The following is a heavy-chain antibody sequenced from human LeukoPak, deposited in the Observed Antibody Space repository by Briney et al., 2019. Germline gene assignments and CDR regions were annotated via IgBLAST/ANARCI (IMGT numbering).Heavy chain of an antibody. J-gene: IGHJ5*01. D-gene: IGHD3-3*01. V-gene: IGHV3-74*01. CDR3: VRDWDHYDFDS. CDR1: GFTFSNYW. CDR2: INPAGNYQ. Sequence: PGGSLRLSCAASGFTFSNYWIHWVRQAPGKGLVWVSRINPAGNYQNYAGSVKGRFTISRDNAKNIVYLQMNSLRAEDTALFYCVRDWDHYDFDSWGQGTLVTVSS.